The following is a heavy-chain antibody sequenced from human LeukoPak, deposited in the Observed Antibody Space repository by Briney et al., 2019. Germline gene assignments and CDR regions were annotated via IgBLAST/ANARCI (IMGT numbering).Heavy chain of an antibody. V-gene: IGHV1-8*03. CDR3: ARAVDVLLWFGEYTKYYYMDV. CDR2: MDPNSGNT. CDR1: GSTFTSYD. Sequence: ASVKVSCKASGSTFTSYDINWVRQATGQGLEWMGWMDPNSGNTGYAQKFQGRVTITRNTSISTAYMELSSLRSEDTAVYYCARAVDVLLWFGEYTKYYYMDVWGKGTTVTVSS. D-gene: IGHD3-10*01. J-gene: IGHJ6*03.